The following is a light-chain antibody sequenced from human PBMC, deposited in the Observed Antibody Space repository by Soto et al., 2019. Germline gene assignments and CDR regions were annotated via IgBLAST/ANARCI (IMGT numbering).Light chain of an antibody. J-gene: IGLJ1*01. CDR2: EVS. V-gene: IGLV2-14*01. Sequence: QSFLTQPASVSGSPGQSITISCTGTSSDVGGYNYVSWYQQHPGKAPKLMIYEVSNRPSGVSNRFSGSKSGNTASLTISGLQAEDEADYYCSSYTSSSTYVFGTGTKV. CDR3: SSYTSSSTYV. CDR1: SSDVGGYNY.